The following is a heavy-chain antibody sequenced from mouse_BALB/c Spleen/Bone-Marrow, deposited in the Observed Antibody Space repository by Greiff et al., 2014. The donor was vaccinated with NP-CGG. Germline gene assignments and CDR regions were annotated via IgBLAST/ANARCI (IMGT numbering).Heavy chain of an antibody. CDR2: IDPANGNT. CDR3: ARYYYGSSYFGY. D-gene: IGHD1-1*01. Sequence: EVQLVESGAELVKPGASVKLSCTASGFNIKDTYMHWVKQRPEQGLEWIGRIDPANGNTKYDPKFQGKATITADTSSNTAYLQLSSLTSEDTAVYYCARYYYGSSYFGYWGQGTTLTVSS. J-gene: IGHJ2*01. V-gene: IGHV14-3*02. CDR1: GFNIKDTY.